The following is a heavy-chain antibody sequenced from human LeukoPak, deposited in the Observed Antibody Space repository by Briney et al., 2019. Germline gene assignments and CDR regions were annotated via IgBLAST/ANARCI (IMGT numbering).Heavy chain of an antibody. D-gene: IGHD2-2*01. J-gene: IGHJ4*02. CDR3: AKAPLYCSSTSCSLLFDY. CDR1: GFTFSSYA. CDR2: ISGSGGST. Sequence: GGSLRLSCAASGFTFSSYAMSWVRQAPGKGLEWVSAISGSGGSTYYADSVKDRFTISRDNSKNTLYLQMNSLRAEDTAVYYCAKAPLYCSSTSCSLLFDYWGQGTLVTVSS. V-gene: IGHV3-23*01.